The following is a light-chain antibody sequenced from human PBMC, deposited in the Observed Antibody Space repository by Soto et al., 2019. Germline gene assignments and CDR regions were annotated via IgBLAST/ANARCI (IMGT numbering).Light chain of an antibody. Sequence: EIVLTQSPGTLSLSPGERVTLSCRASQSVSSSYLAWYQQKPGQAPRLLIYGASSRATGIPDRFSGSGSGTDFTLTISRLEPEDFAVYYCQQYGKSPRTFGQGTRLEIK. CDR3: QQYGKSPRT. CDR1: QSVSSSY. CDR2: GAS. V-gene: IGKV3-20*01. J-gene: IGKJ5*01.